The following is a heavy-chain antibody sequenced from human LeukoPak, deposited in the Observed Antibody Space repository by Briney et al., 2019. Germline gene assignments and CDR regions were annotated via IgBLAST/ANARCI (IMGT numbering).Heavy chain of an antibody. CDR2: ISSSSSSI. D-gene: IGHD3-10*01. CDR1: GFTFTSYS. CDR3: AKEGPVRGVVSFDF. V-gene: IGHV3-48*04. Sequence: GGSLRLSCAASGFTFTSYSMTWVRQAPGKGLEWVSYISSSSSSIYYADSVKGRFTISRDNAKNSLYLQMNSLRAEDTALYYCAKEGPVRGVVSFDFWRQGTLVTVSS. J-gene: IGHJ4*02.